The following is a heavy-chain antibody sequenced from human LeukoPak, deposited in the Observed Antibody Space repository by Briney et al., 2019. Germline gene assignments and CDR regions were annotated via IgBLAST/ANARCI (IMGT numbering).Heavy chain of an antibody. Sequence: PGGSLRLSCAASGFTFSSYEMNWVRQAPGKGLEWVSYISSSGSTIYYADSVKDRFTISRDNAKNSLYLQMNSLRAEDTAVYYCARSSWSWLPEYYFDYWGQGTLVTVSS. V-gene: IGHV3-48*03. CDR1: GFTFSSYE. D-gene: IGHD2-15*01. CDR2: ISSSGSTI. CDR3: ARSSWSWLPEYYFDY. J-gene: IGHJ4*02.